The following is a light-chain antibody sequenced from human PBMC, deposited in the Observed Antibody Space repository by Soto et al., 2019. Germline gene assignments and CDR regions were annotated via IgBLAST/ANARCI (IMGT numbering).Light chain of an antibody. Sequence: DIQMTQSPSTLSASVGDTVIITCRASQSISTWLAWYQQKPGKAPKLLIYKASSLESGVPSRFSGSGSGTEFTLTINSLQPDDIATYYCQQYNSYSLFGPGTTVEIK. CDR1: QSISTW. CDR3: QQYNSYSL. V-gene: IGKV1-5*03. J-gene: IGKJ3*01. CDR2: KAS.